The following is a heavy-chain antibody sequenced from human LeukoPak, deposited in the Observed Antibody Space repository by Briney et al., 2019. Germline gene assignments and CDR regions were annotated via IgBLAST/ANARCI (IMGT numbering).Heavy chain of an antibody. D-gene: IGHD4-17*01. Sequence: PGGSLRLSCAASGFTFSSYGMHWVRQAPGKGLEWVAFIRYDGSNKYYADSVKGRFTISRDNAKNTVYLQMNSLRAEDTALYYCTRGGTATFDPWGQGTLVTVSS. CDR2: IRYDGSNK. CDR1: GFTFSSYG. CDR3: TRGGTATFDP. J-gene: IGHJ5*02. V-gene: IGHV3-30*02.